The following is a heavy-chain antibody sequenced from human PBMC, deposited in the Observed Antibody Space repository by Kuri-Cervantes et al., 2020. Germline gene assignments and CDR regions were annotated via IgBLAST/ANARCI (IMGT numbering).Heavy chain of an antibody. V-gene: IGHV3-48*03. Sequence: GGSLRLSCAASGFTFSSYEMNWVSQAPGKGLEWVSYISSSGSSIYYADSVKGRFTISRDNSKNTMYLQMHRLGAEDKAVYYCDRDPLGVSGIDASGPLDYWGQGTLVTVSS. CDR3: DRDPLGVSGIDASGPLDY. CDR2: ISSSGSSI. CDR1: GFTFSSYE. D-gene: IGHD3-10*01. J-gene: IGHJ4*02.